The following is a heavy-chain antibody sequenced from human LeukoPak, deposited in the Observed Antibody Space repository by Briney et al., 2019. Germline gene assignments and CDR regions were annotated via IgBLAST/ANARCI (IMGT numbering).Heavy chain of an antibody. D-gene: IGHD6-19*01. J-gene: IGHJ4*02. CDR3: ARLPYSGWYYFDY. V-gene: IGHV1-8*01. Sequence: GASVKVSCKASGYSFTSYDINWVRQATGQGLEWMGWMNPNSGNTGYEQKFQGRVTMTRSTSISTAYMELSSLRSEDTAVYYCARLPYSGWYYFDYWGQGTLVTVSS. CDR2: MNPNSGNT. CDR1: GYSFTSYD.